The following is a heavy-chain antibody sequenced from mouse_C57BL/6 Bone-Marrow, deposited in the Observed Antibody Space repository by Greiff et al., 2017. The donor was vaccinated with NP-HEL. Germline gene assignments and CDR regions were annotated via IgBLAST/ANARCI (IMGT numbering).Heavy chain of an antibody. D-gene: IGHD1-1*01. CDR2: IYPGDGDT. CDR1: GYAFSSSW. Sequence: QVQLQQSGPELVKPGASVKISCKASGYAFSSSWMNWVKQRPGKGLEWIGRIYPGDGDTNYNGKFKGKATLTADKSSSTAYMQLSSLTSEDSAVYFCARTHYYGTPWFAYWGQGTLVTVSA. CDR3: ARTHYYGTPWFAY. J-gene: IGHJ3*01. V-gene: IGHV1-82*01.